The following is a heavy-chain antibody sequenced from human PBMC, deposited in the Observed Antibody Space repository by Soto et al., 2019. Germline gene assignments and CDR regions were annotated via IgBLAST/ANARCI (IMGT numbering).Heavy chain of an antibody. D-gene: IGHD3-10*01. CDR2: IYYSGST. CDR3: VAVVRGVTPWFDP. V-gene: IGHV4-39*01. CDR1: GGSISSSSYY. Sequence: SETLSLTCTVSGGSISSSSYYWGWIRQPPGKGLEWIGSIYYSGSTYYNPSLKSRVTISVDTSKNQFSLKLSSVTAADTAAYYWVAVVRGVTPWFDPWGQGTLVPVAS. J-gene: IGHJ5*02.